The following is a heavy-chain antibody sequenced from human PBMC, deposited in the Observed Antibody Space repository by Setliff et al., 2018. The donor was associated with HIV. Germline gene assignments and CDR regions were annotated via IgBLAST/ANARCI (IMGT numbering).Heavy chain of an antibody. V-gene: IGHV3-48*02. J-gene: IGHJ4*01. D-gene: IGHD3-10*01. CDR2: IGSSNHGI. CDR3: ASFYGDYGY. CDR1: ELTFSNYA. Sequence: GGSLRLSCAASELTFSNYAMTWVRQAPGKGLDWVAHIGSSNHGIHYTASVQGRFTVSRDDANNLLFLQMNNLRDEDTAVYYCASFYGDYGYWGHGTQVTVSS.